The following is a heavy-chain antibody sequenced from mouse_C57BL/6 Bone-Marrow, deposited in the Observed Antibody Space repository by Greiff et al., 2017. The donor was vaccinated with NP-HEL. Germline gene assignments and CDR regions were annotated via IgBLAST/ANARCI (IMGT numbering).Heavy chain of an antibody. V-gene: IGHV5-4*01. D-gene: IGHD3-2*02. CDR1: GFTFSSYA. J-gene: IGHJ4*01. CDR2: ISDGGSYT. CDR3: ARDQDSSGYAMDY. Sequence: DVHLVESGGGLVKPGGSLKLSCAASGFTFSSYAMSWVRQTPEKRLEWVATISDGGSYTYYPDNVKGRFTISRDNAKNNLYLQMSHLKSEDTAMYYCARDQDSSGYAMDYWGQGTSVTVSS.